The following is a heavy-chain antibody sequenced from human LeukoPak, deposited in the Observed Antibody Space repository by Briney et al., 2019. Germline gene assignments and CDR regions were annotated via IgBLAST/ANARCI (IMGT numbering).Heavy chain of an antibody. V-gene: IGHV3-30*02. CDR2: IRYDGSNK. D-gene: IGHD3-10*01. J-gene: IGHJ6*03. CDR3: ARHRGVTMVRGAGYYVDV. CDR1: GFTFSSHG. Sequence: PGGSLRLSCAASGFTFSSHGMHWVRQAPGKGLEWVAFIRYDGSNKYYADSVKGRFTISRDNSKNTLYLHVNSLRPEDTAVYYCARHRGVTMVRGAGYYVDVWGKGTTVTISS.